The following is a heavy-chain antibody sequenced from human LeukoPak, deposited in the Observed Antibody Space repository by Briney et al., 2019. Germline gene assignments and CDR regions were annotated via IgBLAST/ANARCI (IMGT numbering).Heavy chain of an antibody. CDR3: AGRGAYSFDY. CDR1: GGSISSSSYY. CDR2: IYYSGST. D-gene: IGHD1-1*01. Sequence: PSETLSLTCTVSGGSISSSSYYWGWIRQPPGKGLEWIGSIYYSGSTYYNPSLKSRITVSVDTSKNQFSLKLSSVTAADTAVYYCAGRGAYSFDYWGQGTLVTVSS. J-gene: IGHJ4*02. V-gene: IGHV4-39*07.